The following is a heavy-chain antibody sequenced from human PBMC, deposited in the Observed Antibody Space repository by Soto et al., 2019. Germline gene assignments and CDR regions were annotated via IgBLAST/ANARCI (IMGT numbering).Heavy chain of an antibody. J-gene: IGHJ4*02. CDR2: ISYDGSNK. Sequence: QVQLVESGGGVVQPGRSLRLSCAASGFTFSSYGMHWVRQAPGKGLEWVAVISYDGSNKYYADSVKGRFTISRDNSKNTLYLQMNSLRAEDTAVYYCAKSRGGYGSGSYPGLDYWGQGTLVTVSS. CDR3: AKSRGGYGSGSYPGLDY. V-gene: IGHV3-30*18. CDR1: GFTFSSYG. D-gene: IGHD3-10*01.